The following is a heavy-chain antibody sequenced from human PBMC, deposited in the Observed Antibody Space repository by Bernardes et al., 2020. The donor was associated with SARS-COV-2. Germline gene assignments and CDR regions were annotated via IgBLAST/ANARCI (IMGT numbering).Heavy chain of an antibody. CDR1: GFTFSSYW. CDR3: ARGAYSLNKSGPRSVFDI. J-gene: IGHJ3*02. D-gene: IGHD1-26*01. Sequence: SLRLSGAVSGFTFSSYWMHWIRQAPGKGLVWVSRINGDGTSTSYADSVKGRFTISRDNAKNTLNLQMNSLSAEDTAVYYCARGAYSLNKSGPRSVFDIWGQATMVTVSS. CDR2: INGDGTST. V-gene: IGHV3-74*01.